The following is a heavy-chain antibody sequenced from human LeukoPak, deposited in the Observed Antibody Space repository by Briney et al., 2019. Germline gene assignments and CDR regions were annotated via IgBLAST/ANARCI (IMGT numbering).Heavy chain of an antibody. CDR1: GGSIISENW. CDR3: ARTNPQLWYGGYYYYMDV. D-gene: IGHD3-10*01. Sequence: SGTLFHTCAVSGGSIISENWWNWLRQSPGKRLEWIGEISHSGNTDYDPSLKSRVTMSVDTSKNQFSLKLRSVTAADTAVYFCARTNPQLWYGGYYYYMDVWGKGTTVTVSS. V-gene: IGHV4-4*02. CDR2: ISHSGNT. J-gene: IGHJ6*03.